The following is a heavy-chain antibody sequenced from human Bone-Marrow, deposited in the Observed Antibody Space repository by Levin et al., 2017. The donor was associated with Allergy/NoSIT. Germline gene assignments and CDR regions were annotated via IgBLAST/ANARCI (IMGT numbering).Heavy chain of an antibody. CDR3: AEDKRIAAAGDYYYYGMDV. Sequence: SETLSLTCAVYGGSFSGYYWSWIRQPPGKGLEWIGEINHSGSTNYNPSLKSRVTISVDTSKNQFSLKLSSVTAADTAVYYCAEDKRIAAAGDYYYYGMDVWGQGTTVTVSS. J-gene: IGHJ6*02. CDR2: INHSGST. D-gene: IGHD6-13*01. CDR1: GGSFSGYY. V-gene: IGHV4-34*01.